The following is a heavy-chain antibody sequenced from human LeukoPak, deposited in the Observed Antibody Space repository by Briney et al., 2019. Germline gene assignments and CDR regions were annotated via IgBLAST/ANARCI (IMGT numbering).Heavy chain of an antibody. J-gene: IGHJ4*02. CDR1: GGSISSYY. V-gene: IGHV4-59*01. D-gene: IGHD6-19*01. Sequence: SETLSLTCTVSGGSISSYYWSWIRQPPGKGLEWIGYIYYSGSTNYNPSLKSRVTISVDTSKNQFSLKLSSVTAADTAVYYCARVYSSGWPDYFDYWGQGTLVTISS. CDR3: ARVYSSGWPDYFDY. CDR2: IYYSGST.